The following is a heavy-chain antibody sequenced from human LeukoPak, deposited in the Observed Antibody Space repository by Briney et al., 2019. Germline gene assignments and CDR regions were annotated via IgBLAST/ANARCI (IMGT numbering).Heavy chain of an antibody. CDR1: GGSISSYY. D-gene: IGHD6-13*01. CDR2: IYYSGST. Sequence: PSETLSLTCTVSGGSISSYYWSWIRQPPGKGLEWIGYIYYSGSTNYNPSLKSRVTISVDTPKNQFSLRLSSVTAADTAVYYCARDRGAVGMELDYWGQGTLVTVSS. V-gene: IGHV4-59*01. CDR3: ARDRGAVGMELDY. J-gene: IGHJ4*02.